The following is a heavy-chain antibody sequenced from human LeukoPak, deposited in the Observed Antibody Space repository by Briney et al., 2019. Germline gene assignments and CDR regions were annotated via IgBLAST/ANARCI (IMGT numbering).Heavy chain of an antibody. CDR2: IYYSGST. D-gene: IGHD2-15*01. CDR3: ARHAEGYCSGGSCYGVPNWFDP. V-gene: IGHV4-39*01. J-gene: IGHJ5*02. Sequence: KPSETLSLTCTVSGGSISSSSYYWGWIRQPPGKGLAWIGSIYYSGSTYYNPSLKSRVTISVDTSKNQFSLKLSSVTAADTAVYYCARHAEGYCSGGSCYGVPNWFDPWGQGTLVTVSS. CDR1: GGSISSSSYY.